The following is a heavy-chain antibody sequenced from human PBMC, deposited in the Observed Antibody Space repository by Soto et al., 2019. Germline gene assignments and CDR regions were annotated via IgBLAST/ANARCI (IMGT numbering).Heavy chain of an antibody. CDR3: ASQHYYDSSGYYVVY. J-gene: IGHJ4*02. CDR2: IYYSDIT. V-gene: IGHV4-30-4*01. CDR1: GGSIISGEYY. D-gene: IGHD3-22*01. Sequence: SETLSLTCTVSGGSIISGEYYWSWIRQAPGKGLEWIGLIYYSDITDYNPSLKGRVAISMDTSKNQFSLKLSSVTAADTAVYYCASQHYYDSSGYYVVYWGQGTLVTVSS.